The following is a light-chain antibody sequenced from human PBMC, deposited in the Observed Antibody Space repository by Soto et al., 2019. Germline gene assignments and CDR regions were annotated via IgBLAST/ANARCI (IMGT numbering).Light chain of an antibody. CDR3: QQSYSTPLFT. J-gene: IGKJ3*01. V-gene: IGKV1-39*01. Sequence: DIQMTQSPSILSASVGDRVTITCRASQSISSYLNWYQQKPGKAPKLLIYAASSLQSGVPSRFSGSGSGTDFTLTISSLQPEDFATYYCQQSYSTPLFTFGPGTKVDIK. CDR1: QSISSY. CDR2: AAS.